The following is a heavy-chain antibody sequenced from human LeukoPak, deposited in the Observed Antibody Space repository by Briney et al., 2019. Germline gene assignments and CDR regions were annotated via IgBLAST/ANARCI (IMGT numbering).Heavy chain of an antibody. CDR2: INPNGGST. CDR3: VRGFRGGEYSGYDFLDY. J-gene: IGHJ4*02. Sequence: ASVKVSCKASGYTFINYYIHWVRQAPGQGLEWVGIINPNGGSTRYAQKFQGRVTMTRDTSSSTIYMELSSLRSEDTAMYYCVRGFRGGEYSGYDFLDYWGQGTLVTVSS. V-gene: IGHV1-46*01. D-gene: IGHD5-12*01. CDR1: GYTFINYY.